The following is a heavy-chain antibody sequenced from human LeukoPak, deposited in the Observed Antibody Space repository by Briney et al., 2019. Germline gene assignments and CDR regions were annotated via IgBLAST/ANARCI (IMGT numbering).Heavy chain of an antibody. CDR2: FFYTGST. CDR3: ARRPYHYHGLDV. J-gene: IGHJ6*02. Sequence: SETLSLTCSVSGDSISIYYWNWIRQSPGKGLEWIGYFFYTGSTNYNPSLKSRVHMSVDTSKNQVSLTLRSVTAADTAVYYCARRPYHYHGLDVWGPETTVIVSS. V-gene: IGHV4-59*08. CDR1: GDSISIYY.